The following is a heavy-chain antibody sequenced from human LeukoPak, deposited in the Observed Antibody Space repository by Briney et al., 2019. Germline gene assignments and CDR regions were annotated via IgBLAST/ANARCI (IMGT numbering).Heavy chain of an antibody. J-gene: IGHJ4*02. CDR2: IYYSGST. CDR3: ARHRVSGSSYSALEY. Sequence: PSETLSLTCTVSGGSISSHYWSWIRQPPGKGLEWIGYIYYSGSTNYNPSFKSRVIISVDTSKNHFSLNLSSVTAADTAVYYCARHRVSGSSYSALEYWGQGTLVTVSS. V-gene: IGHV4-59*08. D-gene: IGHD1-26*01. CDR1: GGSISSHY.